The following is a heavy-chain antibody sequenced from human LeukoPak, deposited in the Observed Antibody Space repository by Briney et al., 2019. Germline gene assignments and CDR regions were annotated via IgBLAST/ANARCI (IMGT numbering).Heavy chain of an antibody. CDR3: AREGRCSSTSCFHDAFDI. CDR1: GGSISSGDYY. V-gene: IGHV4-61*02. CDR2: IYTSGST. D-gene: IGHD2-2*01. Sequence: SETLSLTCTVPGGSISSGDYYWSWIRQPAGKGLEWIGRIYTSGSTNYNPSLKSRVTMSEDTSKNQFSLKLSSVTAADTAVYYCAREGRCSSTSCFHDAFDIWGQGTMVTVSS. J-gene: IGHJ3*02.